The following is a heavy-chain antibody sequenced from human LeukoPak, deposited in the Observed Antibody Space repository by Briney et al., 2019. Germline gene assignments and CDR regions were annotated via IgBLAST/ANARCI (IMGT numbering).Heavy chain of an antibody. Sequence: SETLSLTCIVSGGSISNYYWSWIRQPPGKGLEWIGEINHSGSTNYNPSLKSRVTISVDTSKNQFSLKLSSVTAADTAVYYCARVACSSTSCYDNWFDPWGQGTLVTVSS. CDR2: INHSGST. CDR3: ARVACSSTSCYDNWFDP. J-gene: IGHJ5*02. D-gene: IGHD2-2*01. CDR1: GGSISNYY. V-gene: IGHV4-34*01.